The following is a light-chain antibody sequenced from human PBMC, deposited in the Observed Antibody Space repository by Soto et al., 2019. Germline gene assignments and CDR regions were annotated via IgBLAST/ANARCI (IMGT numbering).Light chain of an antibody. Sequence: IVCTMYPGNLSLSPGERATLSCRASQSVGSNYLAWYQQKPGQAPRLLIYGASSRATGIPDRFSGSGSGTDFTLTISRLEPEDFAVYYCQQYGSAPLITFGQGRRL. CDR1: QSVGSNY. CDR2: GAS. J-gene: IGKJ5*01. V-gene: IGKV3-20*01. CDR3: QQYGSAPLIT.